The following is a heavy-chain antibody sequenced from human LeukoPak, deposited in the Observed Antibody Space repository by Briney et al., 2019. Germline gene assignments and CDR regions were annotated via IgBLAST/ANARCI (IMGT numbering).Heavy chain of an antibody. D-gene: IGHD2-15*01. Sequence: PGGSLRLSCAASGFTFSSYSMNWVRQAPGKGLVWVSRINSDGTTTNYADSVKGRFTISRDSAKNTLSLQMNSLRAEDTAVYYCARVRYCNGAGCYSNFDPWGQGTLVTVSS. CDR1: GFTFSSYS. CDR2: INSDGTTT. V-gene: IGHV3-74*01. J-gene: IGHJ5*02. CDR3: ARVRYCNGAGCYSNFDP.